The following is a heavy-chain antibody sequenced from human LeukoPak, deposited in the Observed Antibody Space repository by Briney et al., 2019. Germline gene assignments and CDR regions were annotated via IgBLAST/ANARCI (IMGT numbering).Heavy chain of an antibody. D-gene: IGHD5-18*01. Sequence: PSETLSLTCAVSGYSISSGYYWGWIRQHPGKGLEWIGYIYYSGSTYYNPSLKSRVTISVDTSKNQFSLKLSSVTAADTAVYYCARVNTAMVTGFDYWGQGTLVTVSS. V-gene: IGHV4-31*11. CDR1: GYSISSGYY. J-gene: IGHJ4*02. CDR3: ARVNTAMVTGFDY. CDR2: IYYSGST.